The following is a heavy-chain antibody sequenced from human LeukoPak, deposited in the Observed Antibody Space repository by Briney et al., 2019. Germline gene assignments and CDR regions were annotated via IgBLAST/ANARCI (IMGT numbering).Heavy chain of an antibody. V-gene: IGHV1-2*02. CDR3: ARDNYYDSGSYSWFDP. J-gene: IGHJ5*02. Sequence: ASVKVSCKASGYTFTNYAMNWVRQAPGQGLEWMGWINPKTGDTNYPQKLQDRVSMTRDTSISTAYMEMRRLRFDDTALYYCARDNYYDSGSYSWFDPRGQGTLVTVSS. CDR2: INPKTGDT. D-gene: IGHD3-10*01. CDR1: GYTFTNYA.